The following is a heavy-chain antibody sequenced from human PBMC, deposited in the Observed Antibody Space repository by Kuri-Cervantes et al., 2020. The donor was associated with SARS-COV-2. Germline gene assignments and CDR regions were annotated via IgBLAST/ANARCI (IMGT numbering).Heavy chain of an antibody. CDR2: IKQDGSEK. D-gene: IGHD5-12*01. CDR1: GFTFSSYW. V-gene: IGHV3-7*01. Sequence: GESLKISCAASGFTFSSYWMSWVRQAPGKGLEWVANIKQDGSEKYYVDSVKGRFTISRDNAKNSLHLQMNSLRAEDTAVYYCAREPQGYSGYDYFDYWGQGTLVTVSS. CDR3: AREPQGYSGYDYFDY. J-gene: IGHJ4*02.